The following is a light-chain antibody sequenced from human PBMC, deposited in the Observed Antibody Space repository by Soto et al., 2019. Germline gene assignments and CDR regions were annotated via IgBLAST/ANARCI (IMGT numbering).Light chain of an antibody. CDR2: GAS. J-gene: IGKJ1*01. CDR3: QQYSSLWT. V-gene: IGKV3-20*01. CDR1: QSVSNNY. Sequence: EIVLTQSPGTLSLSPGERATLSCRTSQSVSNNYLAWYQQKPGQAPRLLIYGASSRATGIPDRFSGSGSGTDFHLRISRLEPEDFAVYYCQQYSSLWTFGQGTKVEIK.